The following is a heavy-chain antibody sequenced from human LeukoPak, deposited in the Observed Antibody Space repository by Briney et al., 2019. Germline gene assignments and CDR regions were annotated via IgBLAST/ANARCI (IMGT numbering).Heavy chain of an antibody. CDR2: IYYSGST. CDR1: GGSISSSSYY. Sequence: SETLSLTCTVSGGSISSSSYYWGWIRQPPGKGLEWIGSIYYSGSTYYNPSLKSRVTISVDTSKNQFSLKLSSVTAADTAVYYCARVRYRQGGDLFGYWGQGTLVTVSS. J-gene: IGHJ4*02. V-gene: IGHV4-39*01. D-gene: IGHD5-18*01. CDR3: ARVRYRQGGDLFGY.